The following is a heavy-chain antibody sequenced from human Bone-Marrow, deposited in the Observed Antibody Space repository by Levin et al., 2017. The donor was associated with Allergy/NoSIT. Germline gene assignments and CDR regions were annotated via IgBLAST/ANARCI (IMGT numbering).Heavy chain of an antibody. J-gene: IGHJ4*02. V-gene: IGHV1-46*01. CDR3: ARLGIQLWPIDF. Sequence: ASVKVSCKASGYTFTEYFIHWVRQAPGQGLEWMGIVNPRSGGTTYAEKFQGRTSMTRDTTTNTVYMELSSLTSEDTAVYFCARLGIQLWPIDFWGPGPQVTVSS. D-gene: IGHD5-18*01. CDR2: VNPRSGGT. CDR1: GYTFTEYF.